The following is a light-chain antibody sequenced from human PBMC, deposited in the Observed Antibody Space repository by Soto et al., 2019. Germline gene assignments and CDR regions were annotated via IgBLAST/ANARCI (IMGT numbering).Light chain of an antibody. J-gene: IGLJ2*01. CDR3: QVLDISSAHVI. CDR2: YDS. Sequence: SYELTQPPSVSVAPGQTARVACGGSNIGSKSVHWYQQKPDHAPVLVMYYDSDRPSGIPERFSGSNSGNTATLTISRVEAGDEADYYCQVLDISSAHVIFGGGTKLTVL. V-gene: IGLV3-21*01. CDR1: NIGSKS.